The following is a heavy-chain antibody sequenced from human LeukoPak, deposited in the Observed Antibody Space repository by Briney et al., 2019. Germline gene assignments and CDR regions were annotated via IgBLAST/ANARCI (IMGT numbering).Heavy chain of an antibody. J-gene: IGHJ4*02. CDR3: AKAPAYWSGGTCYDY. D-gene: IGHD2-15*01. CDR2: ISGSGGST. Sequence: GGSLRLSCAASGFTFSTYAMSWVRQAPGKGLEWVSLISGSGGSTYNADSVKGRFTISRDNSKNTLYLQMKSLRADDTAVYYCAKAPAYWSGGTCYDYWGQGSLVTVSS. CDR1: GFTFSTYA. V-gene: IGHV3-23*01.